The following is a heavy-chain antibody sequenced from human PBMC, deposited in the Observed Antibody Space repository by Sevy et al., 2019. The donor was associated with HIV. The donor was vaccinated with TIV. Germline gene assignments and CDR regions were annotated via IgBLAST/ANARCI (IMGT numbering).Heavy chain of an antibody. J-gene: IGHJ4*02. CDR3: AKARNLGYGGNSNYFDY. CDR2: ISYDGSNK. V-gene: IGHV3-30*18. CDR1: GFTFSSYG. Sequence: GGSLRLSCAASGFTFSSYGMHWVRQAPDKGLEWVAVISYDGSNKYYADSVKGRFTISRDNSKNTLYLQMNSLRAEDTAVYYCAKARNLGYGGNSNYFDYWGQGTLVTVSS. D-gene: IGHD2-21*02.